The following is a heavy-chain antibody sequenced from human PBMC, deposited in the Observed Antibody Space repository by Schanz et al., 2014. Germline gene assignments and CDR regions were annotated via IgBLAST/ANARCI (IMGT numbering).Heavy chain of an antibody. CDR2: ISTTNGNT. J-gene: IGHJ4*02. D-gene: IGHD2-2*01. V-gene: IGHV1-18*01. Sequence: QVQVVQSGAEVKKPGASVKVSCKASGYTFTDYGVIWVRQAPGQGLEWMGWISTTNGNTNYIQKLQGSVTMTTDISTGKAYMELRRLRTDVTAVDLGARDQSRYANATEVGYFDYWGQGTLVTVSS. CDR3: ARDQSRYANATEVGYFDY. CDR1: GYTFTDYG.